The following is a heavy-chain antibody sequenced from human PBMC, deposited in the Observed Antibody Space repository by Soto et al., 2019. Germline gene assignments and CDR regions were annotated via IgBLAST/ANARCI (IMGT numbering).Heavy chain of an antibody. CDR3: ARASITIFGVVIAFDI. CDR1: GGSSSSYY. D-gene: IGHD3-3*01. J-gene: IGHJ3*02. V-gene: IGHV4-59*01. Sequence: SETLSLTCTVSGGSSSSYYWSWIRQPPGKGLEWIGYIYYSGSTNYNPSLKSRVTISVDTSKNQFSLKLSSVTAADTAVYYCARASITIFGVVIAFDIWGQGTMVTVSS. CDR2: IYYSGST.